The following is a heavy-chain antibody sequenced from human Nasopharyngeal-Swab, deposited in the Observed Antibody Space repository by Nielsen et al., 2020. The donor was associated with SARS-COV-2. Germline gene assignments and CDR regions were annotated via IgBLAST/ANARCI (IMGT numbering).Heavy chain of an antibody. CDR3: ARHRGSSNWYGFTQPYDY. D-gene: IGHD6-13*01. Sequence: GGSLRLSCKGSGYSFTSYWISWVRQMPGKGLEWMGRIDPSDSYTNYSPSFQGHVTISADKSISTAYLQWSSLKASDTAMYYCARHRGSSNWYGFTQPYDYWGQGTPVTVSS. J-gene: IGHJ4*02. CDR2: IDPSDSYT. CDR1: GYSFTSYW. V-gene: IGHV5-10-1*01.